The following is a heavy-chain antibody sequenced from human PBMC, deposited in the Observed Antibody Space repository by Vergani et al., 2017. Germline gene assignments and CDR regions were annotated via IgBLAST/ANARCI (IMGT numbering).Heavy chain of an antibody. J-gene: IGHJ4*02. CDR3: AKAGGYSSGGSCYSDY. D-gene: IGHD2-15*01. CDR1: GFTFSSYA. CDR2: ISYDGSNK. Sequence: QVQLVESGGGVVQPGRSLRLSCAASGFTFSSYAMHWVRQAPGKGLEWVAVISYDGSNKYYADSVKGRFTISRDNSKNTLYLQMNSLRAEDTAVYYCAKAGGYSSGGSCYSDYWGQGTLVTVSS. V-gene: IGHV3-30*04.